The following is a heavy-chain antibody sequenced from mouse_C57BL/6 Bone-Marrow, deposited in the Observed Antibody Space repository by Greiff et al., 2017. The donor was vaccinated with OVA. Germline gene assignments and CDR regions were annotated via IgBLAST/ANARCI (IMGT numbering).Heavy chain of an antibody. CDR2: INPSSGYT. CDR3: ARSESPRDYSYAMDY. J-gene: IGHJ4*01. CDR1: GYTFTSYW. V-gene: IGHV1-7*01. D-gene: IGHD2-4*01. Sequence: VKLQESGAELAKPGASVTLSCKASGYTFTSYWMHWVKQRPGQGLEWIGYINPSSGYTTYNQKFKDKATLTADKSSSTTYMQLCSLTYEDSAVYYCARSESPRDYSYAMDYWGQGTSVTVSS.